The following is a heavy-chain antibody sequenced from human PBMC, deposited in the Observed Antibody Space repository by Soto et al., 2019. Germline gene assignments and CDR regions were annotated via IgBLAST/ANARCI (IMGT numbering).Heavy chain of an antibody. V-gene: IGHV4-4*07. CDR1: CGPISRYY. CDR3: ARDRGELRYFDWPWFDP. J-gene: IGHJ5*02. Sequence: SGTLSLTRNGSCGPISRYYWRWIRQPAGKGMEWIGRIYTSGSTSYNPSLKSRVTMSVDTSKNQFSLKLSSVTAADTAVYYCARDRGELRYFDWPWFDPWGQGTLVTVSS. CDR2: IYTSGST. D-gene: IGHD3-9*01.